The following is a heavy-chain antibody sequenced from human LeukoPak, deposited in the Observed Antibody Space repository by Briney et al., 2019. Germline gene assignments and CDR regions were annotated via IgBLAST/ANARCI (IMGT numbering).Heavy chain of an antibody. J-gene: IGHJ5*02. CDR1: GLTSSRFW. CDR2: IKQDESRT. CDR3: ARDVRECNGDNCYSWFDP. V-gene: IGHV3-7*01. Sequence: PGGSLRLSCAVSGLTSSRFWMSWVRQAPGEGLEWVAKIKQDESRTYYLDSVKGRFTISRDNAKNSLYLQMNSLRAEDTAMYYCARDVRECNGDNCYSWFDPWGQGTLVTVSS. D-gene: IGHD2-15*01.